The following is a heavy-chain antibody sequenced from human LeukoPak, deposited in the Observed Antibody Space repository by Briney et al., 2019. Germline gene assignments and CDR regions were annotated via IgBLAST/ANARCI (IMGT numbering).Heavy chain of an antibody. CDR3: ARERNRYLDAFDI. Sequence: ASVKVSCKASGYSFTGHYMHWVRRAPGQGLEWMGWINPKSGGTNYAQKFQGRVTMTRDTSISTAYMELSRLRSDDTAVYYCARERNRYLDAFDIWGQGTMVTVSS. J-gene: IGHJ3*02. D-gene: IGHD1-14*01. V-gene: IGHV1-2*02. CDR1: GYSFTGHY. CDR2: INPKSGGT.